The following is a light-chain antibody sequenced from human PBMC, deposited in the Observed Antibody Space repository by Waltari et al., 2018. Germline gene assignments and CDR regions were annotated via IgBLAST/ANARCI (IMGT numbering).Light chain of an antibody. V-gene: IGKV1-5*03. CDR1: QSIYRW. CDR3: HQYNSYSPRT. Sequence: DIQMTQSPSTLSASVGDRVTITCRASQSIYRWLAWYQQKPGKAPKLLIYEASNLESGVPSRFSGSGSGTEFTLAISGLQPDDSATYYCHQYNSYSPRTFGQGTKVEI. CDR2: EAS. J-gene: IGKJ1*01.